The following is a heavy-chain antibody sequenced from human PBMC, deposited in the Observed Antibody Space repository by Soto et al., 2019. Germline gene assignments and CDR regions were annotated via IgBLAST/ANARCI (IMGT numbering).Heavy chain of an antibody. CDR3: ANAGYSYGYY. CDR1: GFTFSSYG. J-gene: IGHJ4*02. D-gene: IGHD5-18*01. V-gene: IGHV3-30*18. CDR2: ISYDGSNK. Sequence: QVQLVESGGGVVQPGRSLRLSCAASGFTFSSYGMHWVRQAPGKGLEWVAVISYDGSNKYYADSVKGRFTISRDNSKNTLYLQMNSLRAEDTAVYYCANAGYSYGYYWGQGTLVTVSS.